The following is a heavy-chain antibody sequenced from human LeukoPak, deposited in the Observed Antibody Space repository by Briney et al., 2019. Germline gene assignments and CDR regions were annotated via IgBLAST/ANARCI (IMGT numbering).Heavy chain of an antibody. Sequence: SQTLSLTCAVSGGSISRGGYSWSWIRQPPGKGLEWIGYIHHSGSTYYNPSLKSRVTISVDRSKNQFSLKLSSVTAADTAVYCCARAARSISYYGMDVWGKGTTVTVSS. CDR1: GGSISRGGYS. D-gene: IGHD2-2*01. J-gene: IGHJ6*04. CDR2: IHHSGST. V-gene: IGHV4-30-2*01. CDR3: ARAARSISYYGMDV.